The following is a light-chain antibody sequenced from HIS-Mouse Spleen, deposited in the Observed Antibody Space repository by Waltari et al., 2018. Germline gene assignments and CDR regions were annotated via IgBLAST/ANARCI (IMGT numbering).Light chain of an antibody. J-gene: IGLJ2*01. V-gene: IGLV2-8*01. Sequence: QSALTQPPSASGSPGQSVTISCTGTSSDVGGYNYVSWYQQHPGKAPKLMIYEVSKRPSGVPERFSGSKSGNTVSLTVSGLQAEDEADYYCSSYAGSNNLVFGGGTKLTVL. CDR3: SSYAGSNNLV. CDR1: SSDVGGYNY. CDR2: EVS.